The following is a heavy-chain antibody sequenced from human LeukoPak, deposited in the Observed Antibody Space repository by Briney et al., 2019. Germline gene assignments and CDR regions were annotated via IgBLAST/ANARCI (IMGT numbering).Heavy chain of an antibody. J-gene: IGHJ4*02. CDR2: INHSGST. Sequence: SETLSLTCAVYGGSFSGYYWSWIRQPPGKGLEWIGEINHSGSTNYNPSLKSRVTISVDTSKNQFSLKLSSVTAADTAVYYCARRPYAPEWEQNQGYYFDYWGQGTLVTVSS. CDR1: GGSFSGYY. CDR3: ARRPYAPEWEQNQGYYFDY. D-gene: IGHD1-26*01. V-gene: IGHV4-34*01.